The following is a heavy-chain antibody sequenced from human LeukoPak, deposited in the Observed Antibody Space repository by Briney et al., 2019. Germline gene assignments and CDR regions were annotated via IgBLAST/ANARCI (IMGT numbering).Heavy chain of an antibody. D-gene: IGHD2-2*01. Sequence: SETLSLTCTVSGGSISSYYWSWIRQPPGKGLEWIGYIYYSGSTNYNPSLKSRVTISVDTSKNQFSLKLSSVTAADTAVYYCAREVSSTGLMDVWGKGTTVTVSS. CDR2: IYYSGST. CDR1: GGSISSYY. CDR3: AREVSSTGLMDV. V-gene: IGHV4-59*12. J-gene: IGHJ6*04.